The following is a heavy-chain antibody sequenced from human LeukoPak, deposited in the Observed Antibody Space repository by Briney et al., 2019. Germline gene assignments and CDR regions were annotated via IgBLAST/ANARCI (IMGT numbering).Heavy chain of an antibody. CDR2: IYSGGTT. V-gene: IGHV3-66*02. Sequence: GGCLRLSCAASGFTVSSNYMIWVRQASGKGLGRVSIIYSGGTTYYADSVKGRVTTSRDNSKNTVYLQMNSLRTEDTAVYYCAKNGAAYCGVDCHHELDYWGQGTLVTVSS. J-gene: IGHJ4*01. CDR1: GFTVSSNY. D-gene: IGHD2-21*02. CDR3: AKNGAAYCGVDCHHELDY.